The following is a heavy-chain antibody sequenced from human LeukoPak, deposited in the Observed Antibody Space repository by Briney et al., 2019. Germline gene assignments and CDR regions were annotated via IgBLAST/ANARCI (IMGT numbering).Heavy chain of an antibody. V-gene: IGHV3-53*01. Sequence: GGSLRLSCAASGFTFSSYAMSWVRQAPGKGLEWVSVIYSGGSTYYADSVKGRFTISRDNSKNTLYLQMNSLRAEDTAVYYCARVFGWYYFDYWGQGTLVTVSS. CDR1: GFTFSSYA. J-gene: IGHJ4*02. CDR2: IYSGGST. CDR3: ARVFGWYYFDY. D-gene: IGHD6-19*01.